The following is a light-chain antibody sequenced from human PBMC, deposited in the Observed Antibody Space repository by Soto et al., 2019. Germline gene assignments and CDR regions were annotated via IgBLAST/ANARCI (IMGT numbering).Light chain of an antibody. CDR1: SSDVGGYKY. Sequence: QSVLTQPAAVSGSPGQSITISCTGTSSDVGGYKYVSWYQHQSGKAPKLMIYEVSNRPSGVSSRFSGSKSGNTASLTISGLQAEDEADYYCNSYTSTSTLVFGGGTQLTVL. CDR3: NSYTSTSTLV. CDR2: EVS. V-gene: IGLV2-14*01. J-gene: IGLJ7*01.